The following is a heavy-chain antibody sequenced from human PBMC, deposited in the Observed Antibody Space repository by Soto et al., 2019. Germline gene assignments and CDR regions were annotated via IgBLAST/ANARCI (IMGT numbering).Heavy chain of an antibody. CDR3: TSCYRQDWFDP. V-gene: IGHV4-30-4*08. CDR2: IYYTGST. CDR1: GNSISGTSSF. D-gene: IGHD2-2*01. Sequence: SETLSLTCTVSGNSISGTSSFWAWIRQPPGKNLEWIGYIYYTGSTYYNPSLKSRVTISVDTSKNQFSLKLSSVTAADTAVYYCTSCYRQDWFDPWGQGTLVTVSS. J-gene: IGHJ5*02.